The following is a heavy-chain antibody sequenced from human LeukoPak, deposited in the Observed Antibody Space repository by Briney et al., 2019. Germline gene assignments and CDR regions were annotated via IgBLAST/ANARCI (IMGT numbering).Heavy chain of an antibody. CDR2: IFYSGST. Sequence: SETLSLTCTVSGGSISNYYWSWIRQPPGKGLEWIGYIFYSGSTNYNPSLKSRVSISVDTSKNQFSLKLSSVTAADTAVYYCARDSYDSSGYYQGVDYWGQGTLVTVSS. V-gene: IGHV4-59*12. CDR3: ARDSYDSSGYYQGVDY. D-gene: IGHD3-22*01. CDR1: GGSISNYY. J-gene: IGHJ4*02.